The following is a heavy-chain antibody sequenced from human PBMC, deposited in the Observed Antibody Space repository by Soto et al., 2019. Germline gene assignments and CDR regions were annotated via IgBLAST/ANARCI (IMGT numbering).Heavy chain of an antibody. CDR1: GFTFSYYG. V-gene: IGHV3-33*03. CDR2: ICSNGNNI. J-gene: IGHJ4*02. Sequence: QVQLVESGGGVVQPGRSLRLSCAASGFTFSYYGMHWVRQAPGKGLEWVAFICSNGNNIYYADSVKGRFTISRDNSKNKLYLQTCSLRQDDTAVYYCAKYWARVDYNSPGCYANRFDYWGQGTLVTVSS. D-gene: IGHD2-2*01. CDR3: AKYWARVDYNSPGCYANRFDY.